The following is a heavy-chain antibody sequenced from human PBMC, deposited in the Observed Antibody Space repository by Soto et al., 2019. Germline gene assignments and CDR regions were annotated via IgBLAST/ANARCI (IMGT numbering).Heavy chain of an antibody. Sequence: QLQLQESGPGLVKPSETLSLTCTVSGGSISSSSYYWGWIRQPPGKGLEWIGSIYYSGSTYYNPSLKSRVTISVDTSKNQFSLKLSSVTAADTAVYYCARKVGGSYYTPVDYWGQGTLVPVSS. CDR2: IYYSGST. CDR1: GGSISSSSYY. V-gene: IGHV4-39*01. CDR3: ARKVGGSYYTPVDY. D-gene: IGHD1-26*01. J-gene: IGHJ4*02.